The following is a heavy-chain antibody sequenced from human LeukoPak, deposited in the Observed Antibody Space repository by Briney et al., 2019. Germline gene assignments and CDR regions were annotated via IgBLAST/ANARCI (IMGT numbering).Heavy chain of an antibody. CDR3: ARVARGGYDGYVDY. CDR1: GFTFSSYG. V-gene: IGHV3-21*01. D-gene: IGHD5-12*01. Sequence: GGSLRLSCAASGFTFSSYGMNWVRQAPGKGLEWVSFISTSSSYIYYADSLKGRFTISRDNAKKSLYLQINSLRAEDTAVYYCARVARGGYDGYVDYWGQGTLVTVSS. J-gene: IGHJ4*02. CDR2: ISTSSSYI.